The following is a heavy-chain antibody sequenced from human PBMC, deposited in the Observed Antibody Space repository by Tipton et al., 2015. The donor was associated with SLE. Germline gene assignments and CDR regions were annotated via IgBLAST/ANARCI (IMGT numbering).Heavy chain of an antibody. D-gene: IGHD2-21*01. J-gene: IGHJ3*02. Sequence: TLSLTCTVSGGSISSYYWSWIRQPPGKGLEWIGYIYYSGSTNYNPSLKSRVTISVDTSKSQFSLKLSSVTAADTAVYYCARAAYCGGDCYIQGAFDIWGQGTMVTVSS. V-gene: IGHV4-59*01. CDR3: ARAAYCGGDCYIQGAFDI. CDR1: GGSISSYY. CDR2: IYYSGST.